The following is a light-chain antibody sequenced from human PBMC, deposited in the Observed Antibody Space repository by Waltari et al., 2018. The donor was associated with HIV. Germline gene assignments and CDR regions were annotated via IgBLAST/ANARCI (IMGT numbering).Light chain of an antibody. CDR1: SSNIGDNT. J-gene: IGLJ2*01. CDR3: ATWDDSLNGHVV. V-gene: IGLV1-44*01. Sequence: QSVLTQPPSASGTPGQRVTISCSGSSSNIGDNTVNWYQHLPGTAPKLLIYTNTRRPAGVPDRFSGSKSGTSASLAISGLQSEDEADYYCATWDDSLNGHVVFGGGTKLTVL. CDR2: TNT.